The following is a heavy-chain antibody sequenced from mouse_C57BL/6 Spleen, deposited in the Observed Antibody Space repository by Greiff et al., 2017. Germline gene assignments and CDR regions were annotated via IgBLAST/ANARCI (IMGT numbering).Heavy chain of an antibody. Sequence: DVQLQESGPGLVKPSQSLSLTCSVTGYSITSGYYWNWIRQFPGNKREWMGYISYDGSNNYNPSLKNRISITRDTSKNQFFLKLNSVTTEDTATYYCARQSNFYAMDYWGQGTSVTVSS. CDR1: GYSITSGYY. J-gene: IGHJ4*01. CDR2: ISYDGSN. D-gene: IGHD2-5*01. CDR3: ARQSNFYAMDY. V-gene: IGHV3-6*01.